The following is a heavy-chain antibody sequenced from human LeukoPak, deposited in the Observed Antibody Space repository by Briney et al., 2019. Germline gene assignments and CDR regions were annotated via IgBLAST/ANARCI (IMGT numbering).Heavy chain of an antibody. CDR1: GFTFSTYA. CDR2: ISGSGGST. V-gene: IGHV3-23*01. CDR3: AKDDKYYYGSGSYLTPTFDY. Sequence: GGSLRPSCAASGFTFSTYAMSWVRQAPGKGLEWVSFISGSGGSTYYADSVKGRFTISRDNSKNTLYLQMNSLRAEDTAVYYCAKDDKYYYGSGSYLTPTFDYWGQGTLVTVSS. J-gene: IGHJ4*02. D-gene: IGHD3-10*01.